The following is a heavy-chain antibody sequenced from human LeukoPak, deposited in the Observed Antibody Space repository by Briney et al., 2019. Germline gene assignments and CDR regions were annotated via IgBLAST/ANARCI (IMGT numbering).Heavy chain of an antibody. D-gene: IGHD6-13*01. Sequence: SVKVSCKASGGTFSSYAISWVRQAPGQGLEWMGGIIPIFGTANYAQKFQGRVTMTTDTSTSTAYMELRSLRSDDTAVYYCARASSSTRYYYYGMDVRGKGTTVTVSS. CDR3: ARASSSTRYYYYGMDV. CDR1: GGTFSSYA. V-gene: IGHV1-69*05. J-gene: IGHJ6*04. CDR2: IIPIFGTA.